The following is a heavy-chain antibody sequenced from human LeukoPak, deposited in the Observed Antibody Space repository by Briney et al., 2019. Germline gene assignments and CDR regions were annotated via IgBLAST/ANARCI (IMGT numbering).Heavy chain of an antibody. CDR2: ISHSGGST. J-gene: IGHJ4*02. D-gene: IGHD4-11*01. CDR3: AKGKGVTTLNVGPYFDY. V-gene: IGHV3-23*01. CDR1: GFTFSSYW. Sequence: GGSLRLSCAASGFTFSSYWMSWVRQAPGKGLEWVSGISHSGGSTYYAESVTGRFTISRDNSKNTLYLQMNSLRAEDTAVYYCAKGKGVTTLNVGPYFDYWGQGALVTVSS.